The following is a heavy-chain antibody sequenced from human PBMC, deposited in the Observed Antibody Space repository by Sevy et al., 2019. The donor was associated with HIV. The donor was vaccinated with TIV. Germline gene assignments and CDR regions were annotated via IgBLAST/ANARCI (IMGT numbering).Heavy chain of an antibody. V-gene: IGHV1-2*02. CDR1: GYTFSGYN. CDR2: INPNTGGT. J-gene: IGHJ4*02. D-gene: IGHD1-26*01. Sequence: ASVKVSCKPSGYTFSGYNMHWVRQAPGQGLEWMGWINPNTGGTNSAQKFQGRVTMTRDTSFSTAYMELSSLKSDDTAVYYCARDSGTSYYYFDYWGQGTLVTVSS. CDR3: ARDSGTSYYYFDY.